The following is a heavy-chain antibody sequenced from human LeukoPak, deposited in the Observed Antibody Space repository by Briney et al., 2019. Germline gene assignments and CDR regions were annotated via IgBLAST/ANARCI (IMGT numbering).Heavy chain of an antibody. CDR2: INHSGST. J-gene: IGHJ4*02. V-gene: IGHV4-34*01. Sequence: SETLSLTCAVYGGSFSGYYWSWIRQPPGKGLEWIGEINHSGSTNYNPSLKSRVTISVDTSKNQFSLKLSSVTAADTAVYYCARGLGIVATTEHYFDYWGQGTLVTVSS. CDR3: ARGLGIVATTEHYFDY. D-gene: IGHD5-12*01. CDR1: GGSFSGYY.